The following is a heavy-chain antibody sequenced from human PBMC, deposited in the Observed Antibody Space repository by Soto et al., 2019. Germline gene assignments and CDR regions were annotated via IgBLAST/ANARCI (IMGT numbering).Heavy chain of an antibody. CDR2: IYSGGST. CDR1: GFTVSSNY. V-gene: IGHV3-53*01. CDR3: AREVAVAGIINWFDP. D-gene: IGHD6-19*01. J-gene: IGHJ5*02. Sequence: GGSLRLSCAAAGFTVSSNYMSWVRQAPGKGLEWVSVIYSGGSTYYADSVKGRFTISRDNSKNTLYLQMNSLRAEDTAVYYCAREVAVAGIINWFDPWGQGTLVTVSS.